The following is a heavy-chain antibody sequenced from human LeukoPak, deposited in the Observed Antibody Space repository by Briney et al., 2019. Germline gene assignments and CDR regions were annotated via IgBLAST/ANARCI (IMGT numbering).Heavy chain of an antibody. CDR2: IYYSGST. CDR3: ARDRFTIFGVVPDDAFDI. CDR1: GGSISSYY. J-gene: IGHJ3*02. V-gene: IGHV4-59*12. D-gene: IGHD3-3*01. Sequence: SETLSLTCTVSGGSISSYYWSWIRQPPGKGLEWIGYIYYSGSTNYNPSLKSRVTISVDTSKNQFSLKLSSVTTADTAVYYCARDRFTIFGVVPDDAFDIWGQGTMVTVSS.